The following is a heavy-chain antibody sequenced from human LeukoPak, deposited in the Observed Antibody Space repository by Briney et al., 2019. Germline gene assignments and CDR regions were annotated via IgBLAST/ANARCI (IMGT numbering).Heavy chain of an antibody. CDR1: GFTFSSYW. CDR2: MNQDGSEK. CDR3: ARAIGIVSGLDDAFDI. V-gene: IGHV3-7*03. J-gene: IGHJ3*02. D-gene: IGHD3-22*01. Sequence: GGSLRLSCAASGFTFSSYWMSWVRQAPGKGLEWVANMNQDGSEKYYVDSVKGRFTISRDNAKNSLYLQMNSLRAEDTAVYYCARAIGIVSGLDDAFDIWGQGTMVTVSS.